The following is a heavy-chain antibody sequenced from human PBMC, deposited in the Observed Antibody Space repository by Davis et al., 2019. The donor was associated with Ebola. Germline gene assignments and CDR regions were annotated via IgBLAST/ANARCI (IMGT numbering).Heavy chain of an antibody. CDR1: GGTFTNYA. J-gene: IGHJ5*02. D-gene: IGHD6-6*01. CDR3: AREVSSIAARLPWFDP. Sequence: SVKVSCKTSGGTFTNYAVNWVRQAPGQGLEWMGRIIPVVDTKDYAQKFQGRVTLTADKATNTAYMELSGLRFDDTAVYYCAREVSSIAARLPWFDPWGQGTLVTVSS. CDR2: IIPVVDTK. V-gene: IGHV1-69*04.